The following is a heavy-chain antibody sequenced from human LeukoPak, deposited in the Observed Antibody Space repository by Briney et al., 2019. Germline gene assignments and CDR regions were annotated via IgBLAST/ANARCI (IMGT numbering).Heavy chain of an antibody. J-gene: IGHJ4*02. V-gene: IGHV3-21*01. D-gene: IGHD5-18*01. Sequence: GGSLRLSCAASGFTFSSYSMNWVRQAPGKGLEWVSSISSSSSYIYYADSVKGRFTISRDNAKNSLYLQMNSLRAEDTAVYYCARARGYGYYGDYWGQGTLVTVSS. CDR2: ISSSSSYI. CDR1: GFTFSSYS. CDR3: ARARGYGYYGDY.